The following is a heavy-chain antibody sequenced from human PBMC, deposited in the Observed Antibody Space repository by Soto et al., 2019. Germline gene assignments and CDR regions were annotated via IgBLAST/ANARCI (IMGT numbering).Heavy chain of an antibody. Sequence: GGSLRLSCAASGFTFRSYSMNWVRQAPGKGLEWVSSISSSSSYIYYADSVKGRFTISRDNAKNSRYRQMNSLRAEDTAVYYCAREMGVMCSSTSCYLVGIAAAGTVPFDYWGQGTLVTVSS. CDR3: AREMGVMCSSTSCYLVGIAAAGTVPFDY. D-gene: IGHD2-2*01. CDR1: GFTFRSYS. CDR2: ISSSSSYI. J-gene: IGHJ4*02. V-gene: IGHV3-21*01.